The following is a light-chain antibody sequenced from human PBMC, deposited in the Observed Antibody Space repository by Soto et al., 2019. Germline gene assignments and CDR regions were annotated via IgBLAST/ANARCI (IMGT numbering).Light chain of an antibody. Sequence: AIHLTQSPSSLSASVGDRVTITCRASQGISTTLAWYQQKPGKAPKLLIYDASSLESGVPSRFSGSGSGTDFTLTISSLQPEDFATYFCQQFNEYPRTFGQGTRPEIK. CDR1: QGISTT. J-gene: IGKJ5*01. V-gene: IGKV1D-13*01. CDR2: DAS. CDR3: QQFNEYPRT.